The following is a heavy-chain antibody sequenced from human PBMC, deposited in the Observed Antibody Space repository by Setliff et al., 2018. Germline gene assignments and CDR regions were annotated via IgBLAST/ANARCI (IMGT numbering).Heavy chain of an antibody. V-gene: IGHV4-31*03. CDR3: ARVPRFTDSRNAFDI. J-gene: IGHJ3*02. CDR1: GGSISSSSYY. Sequence: PSETLSLTCTVSGGSISSSSYYWGWIRQHPGKGLEWIGYIYYSGSTYYNPSLKSRVTISVDTSKNQFSLKLSSVTAADTAVYYCARVPRFTDSRNAFDIWGQGTMVTVSS. CDR2: IYYSGST. D-gene: IGHD3-16*01.